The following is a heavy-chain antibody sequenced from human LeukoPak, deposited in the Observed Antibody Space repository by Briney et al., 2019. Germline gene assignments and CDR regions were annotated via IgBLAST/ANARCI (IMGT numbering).Heavy chain of an antibody. J-gene: IGHJ4*02. CDR2: INHSGST. V-gene: IGHV4-39*07. CDR1: GGSISSSSYY. D-gene: IGHD3-10*01. CDR3: ARGVLWFGDYDY. Sequence: SETLSLTCTVSGGSISSSSYYWSWIRQPPGKGLEWIGEINHSGSTNYNPSLKSRVTISVDTSKNQFSLKLSSVTAADTAVYYCARGVLWFGDYDYWGQGTLVTVSS.